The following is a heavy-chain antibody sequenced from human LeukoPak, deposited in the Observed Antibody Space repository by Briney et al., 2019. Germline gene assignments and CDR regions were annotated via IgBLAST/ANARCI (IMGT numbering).Heavy chain of an antibody. CDR3: ARASPADFNL. Sequence: PGGSLRLSCVASEFTFSNYWIRWVRQAPGKGLVWVSRIRGDGIVTNYADSVEGRFTVSRDNAKNTVHLQMNRLRDDDTAVYYCARASPADFNLWGRGTLVTVSS. J-gene: IGHJ2*01. CDR2: IRGDGIVT. CDR1: EFTFSNYW. V-gene: IGHV3-74*01.